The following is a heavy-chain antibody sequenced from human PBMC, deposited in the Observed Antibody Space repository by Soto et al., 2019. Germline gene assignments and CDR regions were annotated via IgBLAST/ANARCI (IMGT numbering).Heavy chain of an antibody. J-gene: IGHJ4*02. Sequence: QVQLQQWGAGLLKPSETLSLTCAVYGGSFSGYYWTWIRQSPGKGLEWIGQINHSGSTTYNPSLKSRVTISLTTSKNQFSLELSSVTAAVTAVYYCARGLFSENYYSGGWYYFDYWGQGTLVTVSS. V-gene: IGHV4-34*01. CDR1: GGSFSGYY. D-gene: IGHD1-26*01. CDR2: INHSGST. CDR3: ARGLFSENYYSGGWYYFDY.